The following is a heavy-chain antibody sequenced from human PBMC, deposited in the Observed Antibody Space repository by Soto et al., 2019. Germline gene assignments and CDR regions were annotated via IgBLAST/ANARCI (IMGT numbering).Heavy chain of an antibody. V-gene: IGHV4-39*07. Sequence: SETLSLTCSFSGGSISSSSYYWGWIRQPPGKGLEGIGSIYNSGSTYYNQSLKSRGTISVDTSKKQISLKLSSGTAADTAVYYCSSLKAYCTNGVCYNYDIDYWGQGTLVTVSS. CDR1: GGSISSSSYY. J-gene: IGHJ4*02. CDR3: SSLKAYCTNGVCYNYDIDY. D-gene: IGHD2-8*01. CDR2: IYNSGST.